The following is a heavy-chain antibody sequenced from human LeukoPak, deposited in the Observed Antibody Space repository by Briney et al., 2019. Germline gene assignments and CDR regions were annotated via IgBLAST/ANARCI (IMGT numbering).Heavy chain of an antibody. J-gene: IGHJ5*02. CDR2: IYTSGST. D-gene: IGHD3-9*01. V-gene: IGHV4-61*02. Sequence: PSETLSLTCTVSGGSISSGSYYWSWIRQPAGKGLEWIGRIYTSGSTNYNPSLKSRVTISVDTSKNQFSLKLSSVTAADTAVYYCARGQRITKFETDRFDPWGQGTLVTVSS. CDR1: GGSISSGSYY. CDR3: ARGQRITKFETDRFDP.